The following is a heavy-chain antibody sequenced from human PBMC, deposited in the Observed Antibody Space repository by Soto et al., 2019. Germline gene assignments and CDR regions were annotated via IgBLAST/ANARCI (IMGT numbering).Heavy chain of an antibody. V-gene: IGHV3-23*01. CDR3: ASSSGVYYYYYYMDV. CDR2: ISGSGGST. D-gene: IGHD3-10*01. Sequence: EVQLLESGGGLVQLGGSLRLSCAASGFTFSSYAMSWVRQAPGKGLEWVSAISGSGGSTYYADSVKGRFTISRDNSKNTLYLQMNSLRAEDTAVYYCASSSGVYYYYYYMDVWGKGTTVTVSS. J-gene: IGHJ6*03. CDR1: GFTFSSYA.